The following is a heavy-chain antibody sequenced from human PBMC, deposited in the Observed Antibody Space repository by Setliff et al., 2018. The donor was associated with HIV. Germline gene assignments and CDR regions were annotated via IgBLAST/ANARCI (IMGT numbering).Heavy chain of an antibody. D-gene: IGHD3-10*01. CDR2: IIPFLTIT. CDR1: GYTFTAYG. J-gene: IGHJ4*02. Sequence: SVKVSCKPSGYTFTAYGLSWVRQAPGQGLEWMGGIIPFLTITNHAQKCQGRLTITADESTSTAYIDLRSLRSDDTAVYYCARRGNYYASAFDYWGQGTLVTVSS. CDR3: ARRGNYYASAFDY. V-gene: IGHV1-69*10.